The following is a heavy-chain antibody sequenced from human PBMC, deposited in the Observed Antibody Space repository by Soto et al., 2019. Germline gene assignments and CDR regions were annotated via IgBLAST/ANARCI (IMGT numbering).Heavy chain of an antibody. D-gene: IGHD3-22*01. J-gene: IGHJ4*02. CDR2: ISSSSSYI. V-gene: IGHV3-21*01. Sequence: GGSLRLSCAASGFTFSSYSMNWVRQAPGKGLEWVSSISSSSSYIYYADSVKGRFTISRDNAKNSLYLQMNSLRAEDTAVYYCARDRYYDSSGYYVFDYWGQGTLVTVSS. CDR3: ARDRYYDSSGYYVFDY. CDR1: GFTFSSYS.